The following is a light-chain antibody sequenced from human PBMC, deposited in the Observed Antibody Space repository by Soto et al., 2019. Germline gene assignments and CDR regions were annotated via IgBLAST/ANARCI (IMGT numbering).Light chain of an antibody. CDR1: RSISNY. CDR2: AAS. Sequence: DSQMTQSPSSLSASVGDRVTITCRASRSISNYLNWYQQKSGKAPRLLIYAASSLLPGVPSRFSGTGTGTAFTLTITNLQPEDSATYYCQQSYSVPRFGQGTRVDLK. J-gene: IGKJ1*01. CDR3: QQSYSVPR. V-gene: IGKV1-39*01.